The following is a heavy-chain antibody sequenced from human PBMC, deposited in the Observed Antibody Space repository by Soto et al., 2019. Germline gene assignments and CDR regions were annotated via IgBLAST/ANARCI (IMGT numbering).Heavy chain of an antibody. D-gene: IGHD1-1*01. CDR2: IIPVFDKP. J-gene: IGHJ6*02. V-gene: IGHV1-69*19. CDR1: GVTFNSYA. Sequence: QVQLEQSGAEVKKSGSSVKISCKASGVTFNSYALSWVRQAPGQGLEWMGGIIPVFDKPTYAQKFPGRVTITADDSTNTGYMELSSRRSDDTAVYYCAGTSWHYYYGMDLWGQGTTVTVSS. CDR3: AGTSWHYYYGMDL.